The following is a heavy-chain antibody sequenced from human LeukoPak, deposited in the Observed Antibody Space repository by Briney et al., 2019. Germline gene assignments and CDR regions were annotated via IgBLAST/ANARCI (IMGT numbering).Heavy chain of an antibody. Sequence: ASVKVSCKASGYTFISYYIHWVRQAPGQGLEWMGIINPSGGSTSYAQKFQGRVTVTRDTSTSTVHMELSGLRSEDTAVYYCARDQEAFDYWGQGTLVTVSS. CDR2: INPSGGST. CDR1: GYTFISYY. CDR3: ARDQEAFDY. J-gene: IGHJ4*02. V-gene: IGHV1-46*01.